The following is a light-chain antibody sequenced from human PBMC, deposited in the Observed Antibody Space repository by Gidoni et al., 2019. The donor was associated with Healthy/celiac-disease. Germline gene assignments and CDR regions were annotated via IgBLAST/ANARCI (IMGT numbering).Light chain of an antibody. CDR2: GAS. Sequence: EIVMTQSTATLSVSPGERATLSGRASQSVSSNLAWYQQKPGQAPRLLIYGASTRATGIPARFSGSGSGTEFTLTISSLQSEDFAVYYCQQYNNWPWTFGQGTKVEIK. CDR3: QQYNNWPWT. J-gene: IGKJ1*01. CDR1: QSVSSN. V-gene: IGKV3-15*01.